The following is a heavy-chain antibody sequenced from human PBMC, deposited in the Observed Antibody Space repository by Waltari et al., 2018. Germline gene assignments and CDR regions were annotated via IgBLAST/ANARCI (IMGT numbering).Heavy chain of an antibody. CDR1: GYTFTSYG. CDR3: ARDVSDIVVVVAATPEGWFDP. CDR2: ISAYNGNT. V-gene: IGHV1-18*01. J-gene: IGHJ5*02. Sequence: QVQLVQSGAEVKKPGASVKVSCKASGYTFTSYGISWVRQAPGQGLEWMGWISAYNGNTNYAQKHQGRVTMTTDTSTSTAYMELRSLRSDDTAVYYCARDVSDIVVVVAATPEGWFDPWGQGTLVTVSS. D-gene: IGHD2-15*01.